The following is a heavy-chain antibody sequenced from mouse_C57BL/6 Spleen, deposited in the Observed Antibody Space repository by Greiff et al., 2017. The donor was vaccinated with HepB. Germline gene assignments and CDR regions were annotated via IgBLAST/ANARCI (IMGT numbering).Heavy chain of an antibody. CDR2: IYPGDGDT. J-gene: IGHJ4*01. Sequence: VQLVESGPELVKPGASVKISCKASGYAFSSSWMNWVKQRPGKGLEWIGRIYPGDGDTNYNGKFKGKATLTADKSSSTAYMQLSSLTSEDSAVYFCAREGSNYVYYYAMDYWGQGTSVTVSS. CDR3: AREGSNYVYYYAMDY. CDR1: GYAFSSSW. V-gene: IGHV1-82*01. D-gene: IGHD2-5*01.